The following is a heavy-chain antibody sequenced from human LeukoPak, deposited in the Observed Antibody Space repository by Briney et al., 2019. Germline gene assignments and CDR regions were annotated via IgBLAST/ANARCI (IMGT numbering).Heavy chain of an antibody. D-gene: IGHD3-16*01. CDR3: AKNALMGHPYYYMDV. Sequence: PGGSLRLSCAASGFTFNKYAMSWVRQAPGKGLEWVSFISGIGGTTYYADSVKGRFTISRDNSRNTLFLQMNSLRGEDTAVYYCAKNALMGHPYYYMDVWGKGTTVTVSS. J-gene: IGHJ6*03. CDR2: ISGIGGTT. V-gene: IGHV3-23*01. CDR1: GFTFNKYA.